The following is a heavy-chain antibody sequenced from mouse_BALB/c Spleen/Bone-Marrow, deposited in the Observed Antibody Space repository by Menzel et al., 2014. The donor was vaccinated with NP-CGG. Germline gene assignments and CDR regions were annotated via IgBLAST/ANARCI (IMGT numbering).Heavy chain of an antibody. CDR1: GFTFSSFG. V-gene: IGHV5-17*02. J-gene: IGHJ2*01. Sequence: EVKLMESGGGLVQPGGSRELSCAASGFTFSSFGMHWVRQAPEKGLEWVAYISSGSSTIYYADTVKGRFTISRDNPKNTLFLQMTSLRSEDTAMYYCTRGGNWEDFDYWGQGTTLTDSS. D-gene: IGHD4-1*01. CDR3: TRGGNWEDFDY. CDR2: ISSGSSTI.